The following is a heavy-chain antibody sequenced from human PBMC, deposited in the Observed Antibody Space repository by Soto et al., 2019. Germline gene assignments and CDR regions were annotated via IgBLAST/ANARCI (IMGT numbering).Heavy chain of an antibody. D-gene: IGHD2-15*01. CDR1: GFTFITAW. CDR3: AADLPGHGGGYEFDY. V-gene: IGHV3-15*07. Sequence: PGGSLRLSCTASGFTFITAWMNWVRQAPGKGLEWVGRIKSKNDGGTTDYAAPVKGRFTISRDDSKNTMYLQMNSLRTEDTALYYCAADLPGHGGGYEFDYWGQGTPVTVSS. J-gene: IGHJ4*01. CDR2: IKSKNDGGTT.